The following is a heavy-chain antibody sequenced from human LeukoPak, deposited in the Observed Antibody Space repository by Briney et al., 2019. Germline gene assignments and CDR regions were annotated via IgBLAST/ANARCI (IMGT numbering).Heavy chain of an antibody. J-gene: IGHJ4*02. CDR2: INYNWRT. CDR3: ARGGPLYCSGGSCYSRPEGEYFDY. D-gene: IGHD2-15*01. CDR1: DDSISSNRYF. Sequence: PSETLSLTCTISDDSISSNRYFWAWIRQPPGKGLEWIGSINYNWRTFYNPSLESRLTISIDTSKNQFSLKLSSVTAADTAVYYCARGGPLYCSGGSCYSRPEGEYFDYWGQGTLVTVSS. V-gene: IGHV4-39*07.